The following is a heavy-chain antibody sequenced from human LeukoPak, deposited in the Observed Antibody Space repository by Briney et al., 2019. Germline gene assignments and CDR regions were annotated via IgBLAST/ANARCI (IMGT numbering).Heavy chain of an antibody. V-gene: IGHV3-23*01. CDR1: GFTFSNYA. D-gene: IGHD6-19*01. CDR2: ISGSGGST. Sequence: GGSLRLSCAASGFTFSNYAMSWVRQAPGKGLEWVSAISGSGGSTYYADSVKGRFTISRDNAKNTLYLQMNSLRVEDTAVYYCARGAGGLDVWGQGTTVTVSS. J-gene: IGHJ6*02. CDR3: ARGAGGLDV.